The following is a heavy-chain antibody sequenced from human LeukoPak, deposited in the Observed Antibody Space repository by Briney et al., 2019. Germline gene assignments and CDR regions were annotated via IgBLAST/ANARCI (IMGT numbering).Heavy chain of an antibody. CDR2: INHSGNT. V-gene: IGHV4-34*01. CDR1: GGSFSGYY. CDR3: ARQTGSGLFILP. D-gene: IGHD3/OR15-3a*01. J-gene: IGHJ4*02. Sequence: PSQTLSLTCAVYGGSFSGYYWSWIRQPPGKGLEWNGEINHSGNTNYNPALKSRVTISVDTSKNQFSLKLSSVTAADTAVYYCARQTGSGLFILPGGQGTLVTVSS.